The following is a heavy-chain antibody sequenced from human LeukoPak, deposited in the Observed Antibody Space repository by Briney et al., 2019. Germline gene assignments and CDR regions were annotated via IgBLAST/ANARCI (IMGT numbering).Heavy chain of an antibody. CDR1: GFPLSSYA. D-gene: IGHD2-15*01. Sequence: PGGSLRLSCAASGFPLSSYAMSWVRQGPGKGLEWVAATSSSDAGVYHADSVRGRFTISRDNSKNTLYLQMNSPGVEDAAVYYCARAPVTSCRGAFCYPFDYWGQGTLVTVSS. J-gene: IGHJ4*02. CDR3: ARAPVTSCRGAFCYPFDY. V-gene: IGHV3-23*01. CDR2: TSSSDAGV.